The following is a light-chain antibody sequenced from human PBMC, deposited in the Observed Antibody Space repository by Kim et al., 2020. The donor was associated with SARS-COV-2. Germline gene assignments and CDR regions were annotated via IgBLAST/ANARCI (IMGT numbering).Light chain of an antibody. V-gene: IGKV3-15*01. CDR1: HNIKKA. J-gene: IGKJ5*01. Sequence: EIVMTQSPATLSVSPGESAVLSCRTSHNIKKALAWYQQTSGRPPRLLVYGASTRATDIPARFSGSGSGTVFTLTITNVQSEDSALYFCQQHFTWPPITFGQGTRLEIK. CDR3: QQHFTWPPIT. CDR2: GAS.